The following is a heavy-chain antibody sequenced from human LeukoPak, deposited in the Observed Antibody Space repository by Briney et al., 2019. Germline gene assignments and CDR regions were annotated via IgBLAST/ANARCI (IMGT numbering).Heavy chain of an antibody. D-gene: IGHD1-26*01. V-gene: IGHV3-23*01. Sequence: GGSLRLSCAASGFTFSSYGMSWVRQAPGKGLEWVSAISGSGGSTYYADSVKGRFTISRDNSKNTLYLQMNSLRAEDTAVYYCAKDSGSGGSYSDWGQGTLVTVSS. CDR3: AKDSGSGGSYSD. CDR1: GFTFSSYG. CDR2: ISGSGGST. J-gene: IGHJ4*02.